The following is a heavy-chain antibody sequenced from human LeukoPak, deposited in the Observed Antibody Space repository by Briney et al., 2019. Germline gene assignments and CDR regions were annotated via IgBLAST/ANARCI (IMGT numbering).Heavy chain of an antibody. CDR2: FDPEDGET. V-gene: IGHV1-24*01. J-gene: IGHJ4*02. CDR3: AKGSGVMVRGAAFDY. Sequence: ASVKVSCKVSGYTLTELSMHWVRQAPGKGLEWMGGFDPEDGETIYALKFQGRVTMTEDTSTDTAYMELSSLRSEDTAVYYCAKGSGVMVRGAAFDYWGQGTLVTVSS. D-gene: IGHD3-10*01. CDR1: GYTLTELS.